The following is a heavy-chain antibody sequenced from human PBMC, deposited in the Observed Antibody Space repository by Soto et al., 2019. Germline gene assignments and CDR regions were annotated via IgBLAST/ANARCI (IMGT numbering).Heavy chain of an antibody. Sequence: PXETLYLTCTVSGGSISSGGYYWSWIRQPPGKGLEWIGYIYYSGSTYYNPSLKSRVPISVDTPKNQFSLTLRSVTAADTAVYYCARDQGVYGMDVWGEGTTVTDSS. CDR2: IYYSGST. J-gene: IGHJ6*04. CDR1: GGSISSGGYY. V-gene: IGHV4-31*03. CDR3: ARDQGVYGMDV.